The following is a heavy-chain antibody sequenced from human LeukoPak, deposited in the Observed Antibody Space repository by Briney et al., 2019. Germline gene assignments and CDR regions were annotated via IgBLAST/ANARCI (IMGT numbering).Heavy chain of an antibody. CDR2: IYTNGGT. Sequence: SETLSLTRTVSGGSISSYYWSWIRQPAGKGLERIGRIYTNGGTNYNPSLKSRVTMSASTSKNQFPLKLSSVTAADTAVYYCARDALGYSSSYWFDPWGQGTLVTVSS. CDR3: ARDALGYSSSYWFDP. CDR1: GGSISSYY. D-gene: IGHD6-6*01. J-gene: IGHJ5*02. V-gene: IGHV4-4*07.